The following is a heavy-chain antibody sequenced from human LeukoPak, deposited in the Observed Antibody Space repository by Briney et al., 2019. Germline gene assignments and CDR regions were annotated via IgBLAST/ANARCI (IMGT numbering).Heavy chain of an antibody. CDR1: GGSHSSYY. D-gene: IGHD4-17*01. Sequence: SETLSLTCTVSGGSHSSYYWSWIRQPPGKGLEWIGYIYYSGSTNYNPSLKSRVTISVDTSKNQFSLKLSSVTAADTAVYYCARDGGYGDLHWGQGTLVTVSS. J-gene: IGHJ4*02. V-gene: IGHV4-59*01. CDR3: ARDGGYGDLH. CDR2: IYYSGST.